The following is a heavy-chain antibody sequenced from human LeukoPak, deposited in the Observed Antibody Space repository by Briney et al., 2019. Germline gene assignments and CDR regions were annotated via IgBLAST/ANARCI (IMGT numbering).Heavy chain of an antibody. CDR2: IYYSGST. D-gene: IGHD2-15*01. CDR1: GGSISSYY. J-gene: IGHJ6*03. CDR3: ARGYCSGGSCYSYYYYNYMDV. V-gene: IGHV4-59*01. Sequence: ASETLSLTCTVSGGSISSYYWSWIRQPPGKGLEWIGYIYYSGSTNYNPSLKSRVTISVDTSKNQFSLKLSSVTAADTAVYYCARGYCSGGSCYSYYYYNYMDVWGKGTTVTVSS.